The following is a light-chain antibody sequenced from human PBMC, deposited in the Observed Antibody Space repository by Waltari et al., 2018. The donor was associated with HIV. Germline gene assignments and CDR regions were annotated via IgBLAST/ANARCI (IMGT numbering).Light chain of an antibody. Sequence: EILMTQSPATLSVSPGEEVTLSCRASKSISSHLAWYQHKPGQAPRLLIYCASTRAAGFPARFTGSGAGTEFTLTISNLQSEDFAIYYCQQFHNWPRTFGQGTKVEIK. CDR1: KSISSH. CDR3: QQFHNWPRT. J-gene: IGKJ1*01. V-gene: IGKV3-15*01. CDR2: CAS.